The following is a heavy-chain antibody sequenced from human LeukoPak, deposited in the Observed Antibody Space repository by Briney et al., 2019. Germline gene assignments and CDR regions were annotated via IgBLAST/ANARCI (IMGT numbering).Heavy chain of an antibody. CDR3: ARSEGYGSGSYYRHLFNY. D-gene: IGHD3-10*01. Sequence: PSETLSLTCTVSGGSIYSSSYYWGWLRQPPGTGLEWIGSIYYSGSTDYNSPLKNRVTISVDTSKNQFSLKLSSVTAADTAVYYCARSEGYGSGSYYRHLFNYWGQGALVTVSS. CDR1: GGSIYSSSYY. J-gene: IGHJ4*02. V-gene: IGHV4-39*07. CDR2: IYYSGST.